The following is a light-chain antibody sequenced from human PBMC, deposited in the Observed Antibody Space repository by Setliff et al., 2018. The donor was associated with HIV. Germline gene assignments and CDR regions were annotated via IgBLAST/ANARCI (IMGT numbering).Light chain of an antibody. CDR2: DVR. Sequence: QSVLTQPASVSGSPGQSITISCTGSSSDIGAYNYVSWYQQHPGKVPKVIIYDVRKRPSGVSGRFSGSKSANTASLTISGLQAEDEATYYCSSYVNINTLVFGSGTKVTVL. J-gene: IGLJ1*01. CDR1: SSDIGAYNY. V-gene: IGLV2-23*02. CDR3: SSYVNINTLV.